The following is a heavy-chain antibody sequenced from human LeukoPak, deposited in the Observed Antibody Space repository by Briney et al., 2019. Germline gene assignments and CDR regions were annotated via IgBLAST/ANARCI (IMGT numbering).Heavy chain of an antibody. V-gene: IGHV3-30*18. CDR1: GFTFSSYG. Sequence: GGSLRLSCAASGFTFSSYGMHWVRQAPGKGLEWVAVISYNGSNKYYADSVKGRFTISRDNSKNTLYLQMNSPRAEDTAVYYCAKELRGYSYGLRNNWFDPWGQGTLVTVSS. CDR2: ISYNGSNK. J-gene: IGHJ5*02. D-gene: IGHD5-18*01. CDR3: AKELRGYSYGLRNNWFDP.